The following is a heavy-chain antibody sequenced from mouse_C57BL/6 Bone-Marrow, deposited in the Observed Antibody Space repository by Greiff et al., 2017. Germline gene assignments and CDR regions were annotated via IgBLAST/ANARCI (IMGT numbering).Heavy chain of an antibody. CDR1: GYTFTSYW. Sequence: QVQLQQSGAELVKPGASVKMSCKASGYTFTSYWITWVKQRPGQGLEWIGDIYPGSGSTNYNEKFKSKATLTVDTSSSTAYMQLSSLTSEDSAVYYCERPYCNNSWYVDVWGRGTTVTVSS. D-gene: IGHD2-5*01. V-gene: IGHV1-55*01. J-gene: IGHJ1*03. CDR3: ERPYCNNSWYVDV. CDR2: IYPGSGST.